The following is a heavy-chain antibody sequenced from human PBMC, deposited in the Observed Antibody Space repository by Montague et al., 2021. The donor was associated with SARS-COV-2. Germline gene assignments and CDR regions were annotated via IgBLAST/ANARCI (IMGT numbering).Heavy chain of an antibody. Sequence: SLRLSCAASGFTFSSYAMHWVRQAPGKGLEWVAVISYDGSNKYYXDSXRGRFTISRDNSKNTLYLQMNSLRAEDTAVYYCARDRGMITFGGVIVIDGMDVWGQGTTVTVSS. CDR1: GFTFSSYA. D-gene: IGHD3-16*02. CDR3: ARDRGMITFGGVIVIDGMDV. V-gene: IGHV3-30-3*01. J-gene: IGHJ6*02. CDR2: ISYDGSNK.